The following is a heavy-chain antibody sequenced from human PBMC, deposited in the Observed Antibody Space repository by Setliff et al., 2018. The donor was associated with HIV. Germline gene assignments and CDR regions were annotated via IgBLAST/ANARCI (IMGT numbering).Heavy chain of an antibody. J-gene: IGHJ4*02. D-gene: IGHD3-3*01. CDR2: INPKSGVT. Sequence: ASVKVSCKASGYTFTDYYIHWVRQAPGHGLEWVGRINPKSGVTSYAQNFRARITMTRDTSSTTAYMELSTLRSDDTALYYWARDLIRITPHGDLPFWGQGTLVTVSS. CDR3: ARDLIRITPHGDLPF. V-gene: IGHV1-2*06. CDR1: GYTFTDYY.